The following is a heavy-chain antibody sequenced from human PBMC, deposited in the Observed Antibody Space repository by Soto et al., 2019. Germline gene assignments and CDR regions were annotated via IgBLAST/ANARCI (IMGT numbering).Heavy chain of an antibody. D-gene: IGHD3-10*01. CDR3: ARDGYDGSGSPYPAF. CDR2: IYYLGST. J-gene: IGHJ4*02. Sequence: SETLSLTCTVSGASMSEYFWSWIRQSPGKGLEWIGYIYYLGSTDYNPSLKSRVTISVDTSKRQFSLRLTSVTAADTAVYYCARDGYDGSGSPYPAFWGPGTQVTSPQ. V-gene: IGHV4-59*01. CDR1: GASMSEYF.